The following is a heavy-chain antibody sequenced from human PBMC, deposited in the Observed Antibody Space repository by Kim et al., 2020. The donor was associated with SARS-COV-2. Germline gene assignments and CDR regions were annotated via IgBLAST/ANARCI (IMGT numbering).Heavy chain of an antibody. V-gene: IGHV4-39*01. CDR2: IYYSGST. J-gene: IGHJ4*02. D-gene: IGHD6-13*01. CDR1: GGSISSSSYY. CDR3: ARLTWYSSKDFDY. Sequence: SETLSLTCTVSGGSISSSSYYWGWIRQPPGKGLEWIGSIYYSGSTYYNPSLKSRVTISVDTSKNQFSLKLSSVTAADTAVYYCARLTWYSSKDFDYWGQGTLVTVSS.